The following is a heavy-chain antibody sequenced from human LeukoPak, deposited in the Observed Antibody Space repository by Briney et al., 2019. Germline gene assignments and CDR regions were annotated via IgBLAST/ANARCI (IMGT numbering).Heavy chain of an antibody. CDR1: GGSISSGSYY. D-gene: IGHD3-16*01. CDR2: IYTSGST. CDR3: ARPRSVGKSYMDV. Sequence: SETLSLTCTVSGGSISSGSYYWSWIRQPAGKGLEWIGRIYTSGSTNYNPSLKSRVTISVDTSKNQFSLKLSSVTAADTAVYYCARPRSVGKSYMDVWGKGTTVTVSS. J-gene: IGHJ6*03. V-gene: IGHV4-61*02.